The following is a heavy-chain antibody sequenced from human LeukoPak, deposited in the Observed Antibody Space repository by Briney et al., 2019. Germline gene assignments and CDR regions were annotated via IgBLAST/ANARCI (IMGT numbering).Heavy chain of an antibody. Sequence: GGSLRLSCAASGFTFSSYAMSWVRQAPGKGLEWVSAISGSGGSTYYADSVKGRFTISRDNAKNSLYLQMNSLRAEDTAVYYCARGEPYSYGFDYWGQGTLVTVSS. V-gene: IGHV3-23*01. CDR2: ISGSGGST. D-gene: IGHD5-18*01. J-gene: IGHJ4*02. CDR1: GFTFSSYA. CDR3: ARGEPYSYGFDY.